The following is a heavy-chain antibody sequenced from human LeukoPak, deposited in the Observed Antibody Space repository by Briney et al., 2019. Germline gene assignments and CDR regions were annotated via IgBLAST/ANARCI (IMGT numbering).Heavy chain of an antibody. D-gene: IGHD3-10*01. CDR2: VFVTGST. CDR3: ARYGRGGAEWYFDL. CDR1: GGSINSYY. V-gene: IGHV4-4*07. J-gene: IGHJ2*01. Sequence: SETLSLTCSVSGGSINSYYWSWIRQPAGKGLEWIGRVFVTGSTNYNPSVKSRVTISVDKSENQFSLKLNSVTAADTAVYYCARYGRGGAEWYFDLWGRGTLVTVSS.